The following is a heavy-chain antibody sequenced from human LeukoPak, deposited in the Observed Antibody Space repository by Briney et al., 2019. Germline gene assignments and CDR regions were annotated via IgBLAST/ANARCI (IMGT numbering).Heavy chain of an antibody. D-gene: IGHD3-10*01. J-gene: IGHJ4*02. CDR2: IYTSGST. CDR1: GGSFSVYY. CDR3: ARSGGVYYGSGSYYPY. V-gene: IGHV4-4*08. Sequence: SETLSLTCAVYGGSFSVYYWAWIRQPPGKGLEWIGRIYTSGSTNYNPSLKSRVTISVDTSKNQFSLKLSSVTAADTAVYYCARSGGVYYGSGSYYPYWGQGTLVTVSS.